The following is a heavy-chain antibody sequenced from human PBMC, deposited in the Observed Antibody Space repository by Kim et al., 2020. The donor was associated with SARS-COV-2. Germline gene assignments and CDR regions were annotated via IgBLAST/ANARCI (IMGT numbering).Heavy chain of an antibody. J-gene: IGHJ4*02. V-gene: IGHV3-48*03. CDR1: GFTFSNYE. CDR3: ARDSGAGGGSGHNHFDY. Sequence: GGSLRLSCAASGFTFSNYEMNWVRQAPGKGLEWISYISKSGNTIYYADSVKGRFTVSRDNAKNSLYLQMSTLSAEDTSVYYCARDSGAGGGSGHNHFDYWGQGTLVTVSS. CDR2: ISKSGNTI. D-gene: IGHD2-8*02.